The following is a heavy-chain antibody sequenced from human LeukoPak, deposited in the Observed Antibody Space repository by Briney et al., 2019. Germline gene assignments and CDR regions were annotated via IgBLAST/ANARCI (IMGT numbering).Heavy chain of an antibody. CDR1: GFSLSDYA. CDR2: ISGSGGDR. J-gene: IGHJ6*03. V-gene: IGHV3-23*01. Sequence: QPRRSLTPSCAAYGFSLSDYAMSWVRQAPGNGREWVSAISGSGGDRYFAGSVKGRFTISRDNSKKTVFLQMDSLRAEDTAVYYCAKDPHFYYYYYMDAWGNGTTVTVSS. CDR3: AKDPHFYYYYYMDA.